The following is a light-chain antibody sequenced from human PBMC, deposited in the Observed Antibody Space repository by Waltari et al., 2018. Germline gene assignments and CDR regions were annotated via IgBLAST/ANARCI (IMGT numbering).Light chain of an antibody. Sequence: QSVLTQPPSASGTPGQRVTISCSGSSSNIGSKYVYWYQQLPGTAPKLLIYRNNQRPSGVPARFAGPKAGTSASLAISGLRSEDEADYYCAAWDDSLSVYVFGTGTKVTVL. V-gene: IGLV1-47*01. J-gene: IGLJ1*01. CDR3: AAWDDSLSVYV. CDR2: RNN. CDR1: SSNIGSKY.